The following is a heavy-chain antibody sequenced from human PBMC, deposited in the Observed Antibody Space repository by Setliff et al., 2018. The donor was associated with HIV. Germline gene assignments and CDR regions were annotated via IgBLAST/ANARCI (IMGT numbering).Heavy chain of an antibody. Sequence: ASVKVSCKGFGGTFSTYSLSWVRQAPGQGLEWMGGIIPIFGKTNYAQKFQGRVTMTKDTSTDTAYMDLSSLRSEDTAVYYCATHPPYRSAWYMRSWGQGTLVTVSS. CDR3: ATHPPYRSAWYMRS. V-gene: IGHV1-69*05. J-gene: IGHJ5*02. D-gene: IGHD6-19*01. CDR1: GGTFSTYS. CDR2: IIPIFGKT.